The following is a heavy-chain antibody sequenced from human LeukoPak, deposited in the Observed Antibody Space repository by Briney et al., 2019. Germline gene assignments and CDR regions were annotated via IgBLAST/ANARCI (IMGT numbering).Heavy chain of an antibody. CDR3: ARDRRYYYGSGSYDLGMDV. CDR1: GGSISSGDYY. D-gene: IGHD3-10*01. Sequence: SQTLSLTCTVSGGSISSGDYYWSWIRQPPGKGLEWIGYIYYSGSTFHNPSLKSRVTILVDTSKNQFFLKLSSVTAADTAVYYCARDRRYYYGSGSYDLGMDVWGQGTTVTVSS. V-gene: IGHV4-30-4*01. CDR2: IYYSGST. J-gene: IGHJ6*02.